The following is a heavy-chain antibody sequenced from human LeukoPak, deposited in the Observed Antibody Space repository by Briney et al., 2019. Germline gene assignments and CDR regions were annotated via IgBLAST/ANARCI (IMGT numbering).Heavy chain of an antibody. CDR1: GFTFRNYW. CDR2: IKSTGSET. CDR3: GGFGYEAAIDL. D-gene: IGHD3-10*01. Sequence: GGSLILSCASSGFTFRNYWMTWVRQTPGQVPGFLANIKSTGSETYYVEPVEGRFTISRDNAKNLLFMQMNSLRGEDTAVSYCGGFGYEAAIDLWGRGPLVTVSS. J-gene: IGHJ4*02. V-gene: IGHV3-7*01.